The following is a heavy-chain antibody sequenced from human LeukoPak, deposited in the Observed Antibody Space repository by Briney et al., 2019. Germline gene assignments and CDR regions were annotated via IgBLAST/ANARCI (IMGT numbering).Heavy chain of an antibody. J-gene: IGHJ4*02. CDR3: ARSMSSSSLYFDN. CDR2: IYYSGSI. CDR1: GGSISSYY. Sequence: SETLSLTCTVSGGSISSYYWSWVRQPPGKGLEWIGYIYYSGSIDYNPSLKSRVTISLDTSKNQFSLKLSSLTAADTAVYYCARSMSSSSLYFDNWGQGTLVTVSS. D-gene: IGHD6-13*01. V-gene: IGHV4-59*01.